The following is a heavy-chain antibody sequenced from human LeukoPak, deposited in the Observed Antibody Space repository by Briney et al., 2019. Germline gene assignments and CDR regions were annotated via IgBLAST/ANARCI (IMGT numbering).Heavy chain of an antibody. D-gene: IGHD3-22*01. CDR3: ATYYSDTSVGGYFDL. V-gene: IGHV3-11*04. J-gene: IGHJ2*01. Sequence: SVRGRFSISRDNARNSLYLQMNSLRADDTAVYYRATYYSDTSVGGYFDLWGRGTLVTVSS.